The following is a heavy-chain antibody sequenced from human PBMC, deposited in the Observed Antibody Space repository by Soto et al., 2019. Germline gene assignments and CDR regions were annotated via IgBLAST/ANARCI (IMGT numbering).Heavy chain of an antibody. CDR3: AHYDSSGYFSHFDS. V-gene: IGHV2-5*01. CDR2: VYWNDER. Sequence: QIALQESGPTVVKPTQTLTLTCTFSGFSLTTTGVGVGWIRHAPGKALEWLAMVYWNDERRYSPSLKSRLTIPHDTSKNQVVLTMPYMDPLDTATYFCAHYDSSGYFSHFDSWGQGTLVTVSS. CDR1: GFSLTTTGVG. J-gene: IGHJ4*02. D-gene: IGHD3-22*01.